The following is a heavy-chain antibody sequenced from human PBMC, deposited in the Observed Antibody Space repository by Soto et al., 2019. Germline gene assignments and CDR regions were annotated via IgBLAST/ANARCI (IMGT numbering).Heavy chain of an antibody. J-gene: IGHJ6*02. V-gene: IGHV3-23*01. D-gene: IGHD3-9*01. CDR3: AKRETVLRYFDWLPHYYYGMDV. CDR2: ISGSGGST. Sequence: EVQLLESGGGLVQPGGSLRLSCAASGFTFSSYAMSWVRQAPGKGLEWVSAISGSGGSTYYADSVKGRFTISRDNSKNTLYLQMNSLRAEDTAVYYCAKRETVLRYFDWLPHYYYGMDVWGQGTTVTVSS. CDR1: GFTFSSYA.